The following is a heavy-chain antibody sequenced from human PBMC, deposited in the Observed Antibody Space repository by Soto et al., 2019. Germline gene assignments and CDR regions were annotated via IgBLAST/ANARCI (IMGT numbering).Heavy chain of an antibody. Sequence: ASVKVSCKASGYTFTGYYMHWVRQAPGQGLEWMGWINPNSGGTNYAQKFQGWVTMTRDTSISTAHMELSRLRSDDTAVYYCARGYCSSTSCYSVAPYYYYGMDVWGQGTTVTVSS. CDR1: GYTFTGYY. CDR3: ARGYCSSTSCYSVAPYYYYGMDV. V-gene: IGHV1-2*04. CDR2: INPNSGGT. D-gene: IGHD2-2*02. J-gene: IGHJ6*02.